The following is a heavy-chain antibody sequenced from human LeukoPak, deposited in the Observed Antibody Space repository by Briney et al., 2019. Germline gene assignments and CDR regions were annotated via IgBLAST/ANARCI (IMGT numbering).Heavy chain of an antibody. CDR3: ARRPGTAWPVDY. CDR2: IWYDGSNK. D-gene: IGHD6-13*01. J-gene: IGHJ4*02. CDR1: GFTFSSYG. Sequence: PGGSLRLSCAASGFTFSSYGMHWVRQAPGKGLEGVAVIWYDGSNKYYADSVKGRFTISRDNSKNTLYLQMNSLRAEDTAVYYCARRPGTAWPVDYWGQGTLVTVSS. V-gene: IGHV3-33*01.